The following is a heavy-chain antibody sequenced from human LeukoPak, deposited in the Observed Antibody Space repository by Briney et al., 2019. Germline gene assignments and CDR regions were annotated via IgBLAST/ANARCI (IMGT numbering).Heavy chain of an antibody. CDR1: GFTFSSYA. CDR3: AKGGVWPVPYFDY. J-gene: IGHJ4*02. D-gene: IGHD3-16*01. V-gene: IGHV3-23*01. Sequence: GGSLRLSCAASGFTFSSYAMSWVRQAPGKGLEWVSAISGSGGSTYYADSVKGRFTITRDKSKTTLYLQMNSRRAEDTAVYYCAKGGVWPVPYFDYWGQGTLVTVSS. CDR2: ISGSGGST.